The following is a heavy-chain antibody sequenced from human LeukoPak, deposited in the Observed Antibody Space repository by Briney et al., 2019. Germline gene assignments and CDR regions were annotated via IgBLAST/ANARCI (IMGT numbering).Heavy chain of an antibody. J-gene: IGHJ4*02. CDR3: ARRDDSKAFDY. CDR1: GYSFTNFC. Sequence: GESLKISCKGPGYSFTNFCIGWVRQMPGKGLEWMGLIYPGDSDTRYSPSFQGQVTISADKSINTAYLQWSSLKASDTAMYYCARRDDSKAFDYWGQGTLVTVSS. CDR2: IYPGDSDT. D-gene: IGHD3-22*01. V-gene: IGHV5-51*01.